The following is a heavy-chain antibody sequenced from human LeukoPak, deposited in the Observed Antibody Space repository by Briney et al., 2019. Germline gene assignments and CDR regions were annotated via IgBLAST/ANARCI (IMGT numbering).Heavy chain of an antibody. CDR3: TRPMSGDYYDSSGYALGY. Sequence: GGSLRLSCAASGFTFSGSAMHWVRQASGKGLEWVGGIRSKANSYAAAYAASVKGRFTISRDDSRHTPYLQMNSLKTEDTAVYYCTRPMSGDYYDSSGYALGYWGQGTLVTVSS. V-gene: IGHV3-73*01. D-gene: IGHD3-22*01. CDR2: IRSKANSYAA. J-gene: IGHJ4*02. CDR1: GFTFSGSA.